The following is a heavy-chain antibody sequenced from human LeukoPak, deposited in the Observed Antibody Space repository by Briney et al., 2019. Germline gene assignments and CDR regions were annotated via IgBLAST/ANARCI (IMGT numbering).Heavy chain of an antibody. D-gene: IGHD1-26*01. J-gene: IGHJ5*02. Sequence: GASVKVSCKASGYTFTGYYMHWVRQAPGQGLEWMGWINPNSGGTNYAQKVQGRVTMTTDTSTSTAYMELRSLRPDDTAVYYCARAPIIVGAIGWFDPWGQGTLVTVSS. CDR1: GYTFTGYY. V-gene: IGHV1-2*02. CDR3: ARAPIIVGAIGWFDP. CDR2: INPNSGGT.